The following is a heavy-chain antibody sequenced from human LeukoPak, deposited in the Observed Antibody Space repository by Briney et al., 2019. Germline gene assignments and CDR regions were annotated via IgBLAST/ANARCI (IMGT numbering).Heavy chain of an antibody. V-gene: IGHV3-33*08. CDR2: IWYDGSNK. CDR1: GFTFRSHD. CDR3: ARDPLSKVRYFDWLSGGPYGMDV. D-gene: IGHD3-9*01. Sequence: PGGSLRLSCAASGFTFRSHDMSWVRQAPGKGLEWVAVIWYDGSNKYYADSVKGRFTISRDNSKNTLYLQMNSLRAEDTAVYYCARDPLSKVRYFDWLSGGPYGMDVWGQGTTVTVSS. J-gene: IGHJ6*02.